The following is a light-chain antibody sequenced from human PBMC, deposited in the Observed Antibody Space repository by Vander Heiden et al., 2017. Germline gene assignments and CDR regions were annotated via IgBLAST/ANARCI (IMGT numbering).Light chain of an antibody. Sequence: EIVMTQSPATLSVSPGERATLTCRASQSVGSSLAWYQQKPGQAPTLLFYGASSRAAGIPVRFSGSGSGTEFTLTISSLQSEDFAVYYCQQYKDGPPYTFGQGTKLEIK. CDR1: QSVGSS. V-gene: IGKV3-15*01. CDR3: QQYKDGPPYT. CDR2: GAS. J-gene: IGKJ2*01.